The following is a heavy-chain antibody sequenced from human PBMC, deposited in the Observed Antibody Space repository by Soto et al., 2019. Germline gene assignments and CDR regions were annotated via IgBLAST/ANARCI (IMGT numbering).Heavy chain of an antibody. Sequence: QVQLVESGGGVVQPGRSLRLSCAACGFTFRNYGMHWVRQAPGKGLEWVAVIWYDGSNTYYADSVKGRFTISRDNSKNTLHLQMNGLRAEDTAVYYCTRDVSSRYFDLWGRGSLVTVSS. CDR3: TRDVSSRYFDL. V-gene: IGHV3-33*01. CDR1: GFTFRNYG. J-gene: IGHJ2*01. CDR2: IWYDGSNT.